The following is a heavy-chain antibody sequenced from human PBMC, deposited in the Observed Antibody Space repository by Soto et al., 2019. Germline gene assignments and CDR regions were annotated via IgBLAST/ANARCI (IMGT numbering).Heavy chain of an antibody. Sequence: SETLSLTCTVSGDSIRSFYWTWIRQPPGKGLEWVGYIFSSGSTNYNPSLKSRVTISVDTSENQFSLKLTSVTAADTAVYYCARVGYCSSTPCWPIGYFEYWGQGTLVTVSS. CDR1: GDSIRSFY. J-gene: IGHJ4*02. D-gene: IGHD2-2*01. CDR3: ARVGYCSSTPCWPIGYFEY. CDR2: IFSSGST. V-gene: IGHV4-59*01.